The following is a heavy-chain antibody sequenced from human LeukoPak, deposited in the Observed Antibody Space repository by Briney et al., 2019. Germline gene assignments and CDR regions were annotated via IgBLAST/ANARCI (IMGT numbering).Heavy chain of an antibody. Sequence: SETLSLTCAVYGGSFSGYYWSWIRQPPGKGPEWIGEINHSGSTNYNPSLKSRVTISVDTSKNQFSPKLSSVTAADTAFYYCASQGHHGKIVGTTLSYFYMDVWGKGTTVTVSS. D-gene: IGHD1-26*01. V-gene: IGHV4-34*01. CDR3: ASQGHHGKIVGTTLSYFYMDV. J-gene: IGHJ6*03. CDR2: INHSGST. CDR1: GGSFSGYY.